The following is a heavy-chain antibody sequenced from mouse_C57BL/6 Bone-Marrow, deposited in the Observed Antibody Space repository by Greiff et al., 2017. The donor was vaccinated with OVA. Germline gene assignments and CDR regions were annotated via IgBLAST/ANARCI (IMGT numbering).Heavy chain of an antibody. D-gene: IGHD1-1*01. V-gene: IGHV1-9*01. CDR1: GYTFTGYW. J-gene: IGHJ3*01. CDR3: ARNENYYGSSAWFAY. Sequence: QVQLKESGAELMKPGASVKLSCKATGYTFTGYWIEWVKQRPGHGLEWIGEILPGSGSTNYNEKFKGKATFTADPSSNTAYMQLSNLTTEDSAIYYCARNENYYGSSAWFAYWGQGTLVTVSA. CDR2: ILPGSGST.